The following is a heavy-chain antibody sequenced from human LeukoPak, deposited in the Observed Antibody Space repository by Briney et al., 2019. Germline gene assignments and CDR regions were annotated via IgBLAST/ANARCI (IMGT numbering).Heavy chain of an antibody. Sequence: GGSLRLSCAASGFTFSSYGMHWVRQAPGKGLEWVAVISYDGSNKHYADSVKGRFTISRDNSKNTLYLQMNSLRAEDTAVYYCAKDLSEDAFDIWGQGTMVTVSS. CDR2: ISYDGSNK. CDR3: AKDLSEDAFDI. J-gene: IGHJ3*02. CDR1: GFTFSSYG. V-gene: IGHV3-30*18.